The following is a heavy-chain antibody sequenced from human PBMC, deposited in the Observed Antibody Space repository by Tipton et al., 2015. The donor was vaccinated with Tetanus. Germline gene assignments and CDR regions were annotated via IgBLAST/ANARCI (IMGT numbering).Heavy chain of an antibody. Sequence: TLSLTCTVSGGSISSSSYYWGWIRQPPGKGLEWIGSIYYSGSTYYNPSLKSRVTISVDTYKNQFSLKLSSVTAADTAVYYCARRSEMATTYYFDYWGQGTLVPVSS. CDR1: GGSISSSSYY. D-gene: IGHD5-24*01. CDR2: IYYSGST. V-gene: IGHV4-39*01. J-gene: IGHJ4*02. CDR3: ARRSEMATTYYFDY.